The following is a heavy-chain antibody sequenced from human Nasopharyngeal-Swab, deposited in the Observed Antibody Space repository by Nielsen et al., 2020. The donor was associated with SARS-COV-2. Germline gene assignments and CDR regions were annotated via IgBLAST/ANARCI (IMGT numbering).Heavy chain of an antibody. CDR2: ISRSSSYI. D-gene: IGHD3-3*01. V-gene: IGHV3-21*01. CDR1: GFTFNNYN. Sequence: GESLKISCAASGFTFNNYNFNWVRQAPVKGLEWVSSISRSSSYIYYADSVKGRFTISRDNAKNSLYLQMNSLRAEDTAVYYCARDGLDYDFWSAYFMDVWGQGTTVTVSS. CDR3: ARDGLDYDFWSAYFMDV. J-gene: IGHJ6*02.